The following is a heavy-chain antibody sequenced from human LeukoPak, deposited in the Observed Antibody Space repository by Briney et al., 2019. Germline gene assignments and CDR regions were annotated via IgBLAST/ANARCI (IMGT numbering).Heavy chain of an antibody. Sequence: GSLRLSCAASGVTLSSYWMSWVRQAPGKGLEWVANIKQDGSEKYYVDSVKGRFTISRDNAKNSLYLQMNSLRAEDTAVYYCARGFKWLNYWGHGTLVTVSS. V-gene: IGHV3-7*03. CDR1: GVTLSSYW. CDR2: IKQDGSEK. CDR3: ARGFKWLNY. D-gene: IGHD6-19*01. J-gene: IGHJ4*01.